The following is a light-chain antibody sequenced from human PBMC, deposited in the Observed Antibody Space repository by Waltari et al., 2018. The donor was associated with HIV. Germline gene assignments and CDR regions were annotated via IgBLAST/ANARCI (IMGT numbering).Light chain of an antibody. CDR1: GSDVGAYNL. Sequence: QSALTQPAAVSGSPGQSITFSCTGTGSDVGAYNLVSWYQQHPDKAPKLVMYGVTQRPSVVSDRFSGSKSGNTAYLTISGLQADDEADYFCSSFATTATPVLFGGGTKLTVL. J-gene: IGLJ2*01. V-gene: IGLV2-23*02. CDR3: SSFATTATPVL. CDR2: GVT.